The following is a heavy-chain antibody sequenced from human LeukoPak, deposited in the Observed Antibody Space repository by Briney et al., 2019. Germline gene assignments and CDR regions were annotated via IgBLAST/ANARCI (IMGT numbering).Heavy chain of an antibody. CDR2: TRNKAENYLT. CDR1: GFTFSSYW. V-gene: IGHV3-72*01. CDR3: VTWISGHGY. D-gene: IGHD1-26*01. Sequence: GGSLRLSCAASGFTFSSYWMNWARQAPGKGLEWVGRTRNKAENYLTEYAASVKGRFTVSREGSKNSLHLQMNSLKIEDTAVYYCVTWISGHGYWGQGTLVTVSS. J-gene: IGHJ4*02.